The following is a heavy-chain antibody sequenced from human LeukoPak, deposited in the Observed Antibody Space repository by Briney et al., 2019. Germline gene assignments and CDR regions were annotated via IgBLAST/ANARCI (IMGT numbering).Heavy chain of an antibody. CDR1: GFTFDDYA. CDR2: ISWNSGSI. D-gene: IGHD2-15*01. V-gene: IGHV3-9*01. CDR3: AKDLVAP. J-gene: IGHJ5*02. Sequence: PGRSLRLSCAASGFTFDDYAMHWVRQASGKGLEWVSGISWNSGSIGYADSVKGRFTISRDNAKNSLYLQMNSLRAEDTALYYCAKDLVAPWGQGTLVTVSS.